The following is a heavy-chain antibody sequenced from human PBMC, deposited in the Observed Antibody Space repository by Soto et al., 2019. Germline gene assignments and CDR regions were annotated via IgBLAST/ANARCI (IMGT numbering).Heavy chain of an antibody. J-gene: IGHJ4*02. Sequence: ASVKVSCKASGYTFTSYAMHWVRQAPGQRLEWMGWINAGNGNTKYSQKFQGRVTITRDTSASTAYMELSSLRSEDTALYYCARDYDSSGYPRYYFDYWGQGTLVTVSA. CDR3: ARDYDSSGYPRYYFDY. CDR1: GYTFTSYA. V-gene: IGHV1-3*01. CDR2: INAGNGNT. D-gene: IGHD3-22*01.